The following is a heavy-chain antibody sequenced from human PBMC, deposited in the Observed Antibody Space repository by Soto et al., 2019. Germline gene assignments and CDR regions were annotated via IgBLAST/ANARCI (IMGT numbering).Heavy chain of an antibody. CDR2: TYYSGST. CDR3: ARGDYYDTSGYYY. CDR1: GGSVSGGSYY. J-gene: IGHJ4*02. D-gene: IGHD3-22*01. V-gene: IGHV4-61*01. Sequence: SETLSLTCTDTGGSVSGGSYYWTWIRQPPGKGLEWIGYTYYSGSTKYNPSLKSRVTISVDTSKNQFSLKLSSVTAADTAVYYCARGDYYDTSGYYYWGQGTLVTVSS.